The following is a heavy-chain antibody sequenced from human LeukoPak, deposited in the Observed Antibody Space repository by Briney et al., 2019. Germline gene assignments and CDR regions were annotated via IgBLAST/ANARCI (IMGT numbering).Heavy chain of an antibody. CDR1: GYTFTGYD. D-gene: IGHD3-3*01. V-gene: IGHV1-2*02. CDR2: INRNSGGT. J-gene: IGHJ4*02. CDR3: ARDDTIFGVVIDY. Sequence: GASVKVSCKASGYTFTGYDMHWVRQAPGQGLEWMGWINRNSGGTNYAQKFQGRVTMTRDTSISTAYMELSRLGSDDTAVYYCARDDTIFGVVIDYWGQGTLVTVSS.